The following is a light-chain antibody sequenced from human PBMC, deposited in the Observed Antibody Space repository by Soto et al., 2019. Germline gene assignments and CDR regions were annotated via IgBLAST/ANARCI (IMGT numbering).Light chain of an antibody. CDR3: MQSTQLPPT. V-gene: IGKV2D-29*02. J-gene: IGKJ5*01. Sequence: DDVITHTPLSLSVTPVHPGSISCKSRESLLHSDGKTYLYWYLQKPGQSPQLLIYEVSTRVSGVPDRFSGSGSGTDFTLEISRVETDDVGIYYCMQSTQLPPTFGQGTRLEIK. CDR2: EVS. CDR1: ESLLHSDGKTY.